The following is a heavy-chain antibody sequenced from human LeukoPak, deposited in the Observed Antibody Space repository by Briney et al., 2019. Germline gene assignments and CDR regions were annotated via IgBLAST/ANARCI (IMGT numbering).Heavy chain of an antibody. CDR1: GGSISSSNYY. J-gene: IGHJ1*01. D-gene: IGHD3-3*01. CDR3: ARGDDFWSGYRNAEYFQH. Sequence: SETLSLTCSVSGGSISSSNYYWSWIRQPPGKGLEWIGYIYHSGSTYYNPSLKSRVTISVDTSKNQFSLKLSSVTAADTAVYYCARGDDFWSGYRNAEYFQHWGQGTLVTVSS. V-gene: IGHV4-30-2*01. CDR2: IYHSGST.